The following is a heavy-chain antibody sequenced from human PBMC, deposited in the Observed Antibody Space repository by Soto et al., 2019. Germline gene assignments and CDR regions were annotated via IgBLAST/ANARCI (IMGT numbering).Heavy chain of an antibody. CDR1: GGSFSGYY. J-gene: IGHJ5*02. CDR3: ARGRGNIVVVPAAIKPRGNXFDP. CDR2: INHSGST. Sequence: SETLSLTCAVYGGSFSGYYWSWIRQPPGKGLEWIGEINHSGSTNYNPSLKSRVTISVDTSKNQFSLKLSSVTAADTAVYYCARGRGNIVVVPAAIKPRGNXFDPWGQGTLVTVSS. D-gene: IGHD2-2*01. V-gene: IGHV4-34*01.